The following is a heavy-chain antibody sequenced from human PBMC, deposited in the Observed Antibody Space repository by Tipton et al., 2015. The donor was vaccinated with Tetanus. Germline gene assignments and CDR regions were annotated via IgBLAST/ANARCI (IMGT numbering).Heavy chain of an antibody. J-gene: IGHJ6*02. CDR3: ARGPTVTTAHYYYGMDV. CDR1: GYTFTSYY. CDR2: INPSGGST. V-gene: IGHV1-46*01. Sequence: QLVQSGPEVKKPGASVEVSCKASGYTFTSYYMHWVRQAPGQGLEWMGIINPSGGSTSYAQKFQGRVTMTRDTSTSTVYMELSSLRSEDTAVYYCARGPTVTTAHYYYGMDVWGQGTTLTVSS. D-gene: IGHD4-11*01.